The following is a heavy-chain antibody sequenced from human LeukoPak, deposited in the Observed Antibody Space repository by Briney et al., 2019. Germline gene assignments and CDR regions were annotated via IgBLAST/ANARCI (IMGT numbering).Heavy chain of an antibody. V-gene: IGHV3-49*03. CDR2: IRSKAYGGTT. Sequence: GSLRLSCPASGFTFGDYAMSWFRQAPGKGLEWEGFIRSKAYGGTTEYAASVKGRFTISRDYSKSIAYLQMNSLKTEDTAVYYCTRVFDSSGYPYYYYYGMDVWGQGTTVTVSS. J-gene: IGHJ6*02. D-gene: IGHD3-22*01. CDR1: GFTFGDYA. CDR3: TRVFDSSGYPYYYYYGMDV.